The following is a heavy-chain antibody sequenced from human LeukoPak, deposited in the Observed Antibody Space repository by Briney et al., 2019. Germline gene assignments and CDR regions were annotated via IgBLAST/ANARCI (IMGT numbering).Heavy chain of an antibody. CDR3: AQWHTVVS. CDR1: GFTFSSAP. Sequence: PGGSLRLSCAASGFTFSSAPMSWVRQAPGKGLEWVSVIGGSGGNTNYADSVRGRFTISRDNSKNTLYLQINSLRAEDTAVYYCAQWHTVVSWGQGTPVTASS. CDR2: IGGSGGNT. V-gene: IGHV3-23*01. D-gene: IGHD2-8*01. J-gene: IGHJ4*02.